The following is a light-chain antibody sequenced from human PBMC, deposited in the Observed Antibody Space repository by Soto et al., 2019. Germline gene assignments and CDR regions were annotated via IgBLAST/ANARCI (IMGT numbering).Light chain of an antibody. CDR1: RSDVGDYNY. V-gene: IGLV2-8*01. J-gene: IGLJ2*01. CDR2: EVT. CDR3: SSYAGSDNFEV. Sequence: QSALTQPPSASGSPGQSVTISCTGTRSDVGDYNYVSWYQQHPGKAPKLLIYEVTKRPSGVPDRFSGSKSANTASLTVSGLQAEDEGDYYCSSYAGSDNFEVFGGGTKVTVL.